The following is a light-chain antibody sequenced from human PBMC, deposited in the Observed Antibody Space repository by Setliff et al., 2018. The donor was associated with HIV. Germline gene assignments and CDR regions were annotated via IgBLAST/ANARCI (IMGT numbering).Light chain of an antibody. CDR2: SND. Sequence: VRTQPPSASGTPGQRVTISCSGSNSNIGSNTVNWYQQLPGTAPKLFIYSNDQRPSGVPDRFSGSKSGTSASLAISGLQSEDESNYYCAAWDDRLNGFYVFGTGTKVTVL. J-gene: IGLJ1*01. CDR1: NSNIGSNT. V-gene: IGLV1-44*01. CDR3: AAWDDRLNGFYV.